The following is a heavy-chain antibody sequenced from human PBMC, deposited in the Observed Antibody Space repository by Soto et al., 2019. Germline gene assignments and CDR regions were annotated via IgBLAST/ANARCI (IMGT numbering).Heavy chain of an antibody. CDR3: ARGPAIAGGGAFGL. D-gene: IGHD6-19*01. V-gene: IGHV1-69*02. CDR2: IIPILGIA. CDR1: GGTFSSYT. J-gene: IGHJ4*02. Sequence: SVKVSCKASGGTFSSYTISWVRQAPGQGLEWMGRIIPILGIANYAQKFQGRVTITADKSTSTAYMELSSLRSEDTAVYYCARGPAIAGGGAFGLRGQGTLVTVSS.